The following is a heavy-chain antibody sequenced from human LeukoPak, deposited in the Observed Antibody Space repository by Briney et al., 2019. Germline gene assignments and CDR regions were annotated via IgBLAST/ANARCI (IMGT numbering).Heavy chain of an antibody. D-gene: IGHD3-3*01. CDR2: IYYSGST. J-gene: IGHJ3*02. Sequence: NPSETLSLTCTVSGGSISSSSYYWGWIRQPPGKGLEWIGSIYYSGSTYYNPSLKSRVTISVDTSKNQFSLKLSSVTAADTAVYYCAREGITIFGVVFDAFDIWGQGTMVTVSS. CDR1: GGSISSSSYY. V-gene: IGHV4-39*01. CDR3: AREGITIFGVVFDAFDI.